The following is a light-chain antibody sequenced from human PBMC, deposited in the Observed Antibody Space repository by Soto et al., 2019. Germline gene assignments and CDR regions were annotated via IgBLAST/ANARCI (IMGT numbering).Light chain of an antibody. J-gene: IGKJ4*01. CDR2: EVS. CDR3: MQAGQLPLT. Sequence: DVVITQTPLSLSVTPGQPASISCMSSQRLLSGDGRTYLYWSLQRPGQPTQPLMNEVSIRASGVXDTXSGSGSGTDFTLKVNRVEAEDIGVYYCMQAGQLPLTFGGGTKVEI. V-gene: IGKV2D-29*01. CDR1: QRLLSGDGRTY.